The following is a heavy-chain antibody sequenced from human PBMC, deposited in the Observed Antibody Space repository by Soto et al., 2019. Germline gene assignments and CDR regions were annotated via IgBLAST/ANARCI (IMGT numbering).Heavy chain of an antibody. J-gene: IGHJ5*02. CDR2: INHSGST. D-gene: IGHD2-8*01. V-gene: IGHV4-34*01. CDR3: ARALVYAILFWFDT. CDR1: GVSFSGYY. Sequence: PSETLSLTCAVYGVSFSGYYWSWIRQPPGKGLEWIGEINHSGSTNYNPSLKSRVTISVDTSKNQSSLKLSSVTAADTAVYYCARALVYAILFWFDTWGQGTLVTVPS.